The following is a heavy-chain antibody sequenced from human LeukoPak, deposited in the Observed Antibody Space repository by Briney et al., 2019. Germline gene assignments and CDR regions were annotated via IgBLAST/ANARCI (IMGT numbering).Heavy chain of an antibody. D-gene: IGHD4-17*01. J-gene: IGHJ6*02. V-gene: IGHV1-2*06. CDR1: GYTFTGYY. CDR3: ARDGYGDYYYGMDV. Sequence: ASGKVSCKASGYTFTGYYMHWVRQAPGQGLEWMGRINPNSGGTNYAQKFQGRVTITRDTSASTAYMELSSLRSEDTAVYYCARDGYGDYYYGMDVWGQGTTVTVSS. CDR2: INPNSGGT.